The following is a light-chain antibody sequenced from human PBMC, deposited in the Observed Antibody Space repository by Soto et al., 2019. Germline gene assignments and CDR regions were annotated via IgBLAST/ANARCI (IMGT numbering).Light chain of an antibody. J-gene: IGLJ2*01. Sequence: QSALTQPASVSGSPGQSITISCTGTSSDVGSYNLVSWYQQHPGKAPKLMIYEGSKRPSGVSNRFSGSKSGNTASLTISGLQAEDEADYYCCSYAGSLYVVFGGGTKPTVL. CDR3: CSYAGSLYVV. CDR2: EGS. V-gene: IGLV2-23*01. CDR1: SSDVGSYNL.